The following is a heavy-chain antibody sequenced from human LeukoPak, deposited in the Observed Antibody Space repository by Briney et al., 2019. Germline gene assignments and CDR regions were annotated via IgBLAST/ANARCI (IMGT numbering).Heavy chain of an antibody. CDR1: GFTVSSNY. Sequence: GGSLRLSCAASGFTVSSNYMSWVRQAPGKGLEWVSGVSGSGGSTYYADSVKGRFTISRDNSKNTLYLQMNSLRAEDTAVYYCAKPSGSYEYFDYWGQGTLVTVSS. V-gene: IGHV3-23*01. D-gene: IGHD1-26*01. J-gene: IGHJ4*02. CDR2: VSGSGGST. CDR3: AKPSGSYEYFDY.